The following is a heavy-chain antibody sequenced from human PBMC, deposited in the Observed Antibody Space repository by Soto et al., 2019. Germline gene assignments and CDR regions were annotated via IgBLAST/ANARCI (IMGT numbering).Heavy chain of an antibody. D-gene: IGHD1-26*01. CDR2: ISAYNVNT. CDR3: ARDVGYGLIDY. V-gene: IGHV1-18*01. J-gene: IGHJ4*02. Sequence: QVQLVQSGAEVKKPWASVKVSCKASGYTFTSYGISCVRQAPGQGLDWMGWISAYNVNTNYAQKLQGRVTMTTDTAKSTDYMELRSLRSDDTAVYYCARDVGYGLIDYCGQGTLVTVSS. CDR1: GYTFTSYG.